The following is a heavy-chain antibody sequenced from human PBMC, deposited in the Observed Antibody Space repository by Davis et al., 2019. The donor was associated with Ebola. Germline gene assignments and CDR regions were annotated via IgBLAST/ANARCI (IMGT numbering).Heavy chain of an antibody. CDR2: INHSGST. V-gene: IGHV4-34*01. D-gene: IGHD3-10*01. Sequence: MPSETLSLTCAVYGGSFSGYYWSWIRQPPGKGLEWIGKINHSGSTNYNPSLKSRVTISVDTSKNQFSLKLSSVTAADTAVYYCARGRYYYGSGSYPFDYWGQGTLVTVSS. J-gene: IGHJ4*02. CDR3: ARGRYYYGSGSYPFDY. CDR1: GGSFSGYY.